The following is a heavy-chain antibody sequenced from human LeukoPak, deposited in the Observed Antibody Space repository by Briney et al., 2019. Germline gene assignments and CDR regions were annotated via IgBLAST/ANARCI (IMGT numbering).Heavy chain of an antibody. D-gene: IGHD2-2*01. J-gene: IGHJ6*02. Sequence: ASVKVSCKASGYTFTSYYMHWVRQAPGQGLEWMGIINPSGGSTSYAQKSQGRVTMTRDTSTSTVYMELSSLRSEDTAVYYCARDQEYCSSTSCYRPYYYYGMDVWGQGTTVTVSS. CDR1: GYTFTSYY. CDR2: INPSGGST. CDR3: ARDQEYCSSTSCYRPYYYYGMDV. V-gene: IGHV1-46*01.